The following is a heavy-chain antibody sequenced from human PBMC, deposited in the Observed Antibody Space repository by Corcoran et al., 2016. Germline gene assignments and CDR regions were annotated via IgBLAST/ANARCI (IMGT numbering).Heavy chain of an antibody. J-gene: IGHJ2*01. CDR2: IYSGGST. D-gene: IGHD6-13*01. Sequence: EVQLVESGGGLIQPGGSLRLSCAASGFTVSSNYMSWVRQAPGKGLEWVSVIYSGGSTYYADSVKGRFTISRDNSKNTLYLQMNSLRAEDTAVYYGAGSIAAAGVLKYWYFDLWGRGTLVTVSS. V-gene: IGHV3-53*01. CDR3: AGSIAAAGVLKYWYFDL. CDR1: GFTVSSNY.